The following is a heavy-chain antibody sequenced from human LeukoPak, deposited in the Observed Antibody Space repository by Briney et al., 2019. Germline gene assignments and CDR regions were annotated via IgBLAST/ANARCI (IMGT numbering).Heavy chain of an antibody. CDR2: INPNSGGT. J-gene: IGHJ4*02. D-gene: IGHD1/OR15-1a*01. V-gene: IGHV1-2*02. CDR1: GYTFTGYY. CDR3: ATGRWNTLTKGKIVPFDY. Sequence: ASVKVSCKASGYTFTGYYMHWVRQAPGQGLEWMGWINPNSGGTNYAQKFQGRVTMTSDTSISTAYMELSRLRSDDTAVYYCATGRWNTLTKGKIVPFDYWGQGNLVTVSS.